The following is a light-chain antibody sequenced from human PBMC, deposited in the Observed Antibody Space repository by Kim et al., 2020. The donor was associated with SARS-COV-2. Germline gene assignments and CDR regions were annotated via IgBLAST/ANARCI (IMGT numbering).Light chain of an antibody. J-gene: IGKJ4*01. CDR3: QQYNSYPLT. V-gene: IGKV1-16*02. Sequence: ESVVDRVTITSRARQCINNYLGWFPQKPGKAPKSLIYAASNLQSGVPSKFSGSGSGTDFTLTISSLQPEDFATYYCQQYNSYPLTFGGGTKLDIK. CDR1: QCINNY. CDR2: AAS.